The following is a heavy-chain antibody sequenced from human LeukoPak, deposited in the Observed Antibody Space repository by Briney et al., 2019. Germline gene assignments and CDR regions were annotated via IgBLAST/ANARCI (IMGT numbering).Heavy chain of an antibody. CDR2: ISSSGSTI. Sequence: GGSLRLSRAASGFTFSDYYMSWIRQAPGKGLEWVSYISSSGSTIYYADSVKGRFTISRDNAKNSLYLQMNSLRAEDTAVYYCARYSYGYGVGYYYYYMDVWGKGTTVTVSS. CDR1: GFTFSDYY. D-gene: IGHD5-18*01. V-gene: IGHV3-11*01. J-gene: IGHJ6*03. CDR3: ARYSYGYGVGYYYYYMDV.